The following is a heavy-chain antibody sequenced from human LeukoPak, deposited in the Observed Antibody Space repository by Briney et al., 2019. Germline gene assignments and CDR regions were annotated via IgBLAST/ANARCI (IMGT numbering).Heavy chain of an antibody. CDR3: ARSAFLVTAPGLYYFDY. J-gene: IGHJ4*02. CDR2: IYNSGST. CDR1: GGSISSYY. D-gene: IGHD6-13*01. Sequence: SETLSLTCTVSGGSISSYYRSWIRQPAGKGLEWIGHIYNSGSTNYNPSLKGRVTMSVVTSKNQFSLHLSSVTAADTAVYYCARSAFLVTAPGLYYFDYWGQGTLVAVSS. V-gene: IGHV4-4*07.